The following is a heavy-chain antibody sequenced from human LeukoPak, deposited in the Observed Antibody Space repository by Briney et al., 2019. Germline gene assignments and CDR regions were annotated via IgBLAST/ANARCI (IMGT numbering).Heavy chain of an antibody. Sequence: GASVKVSCKASGGTFSSYAISWVRQAPGQGLEWMGGIIPIFGTANYAQKFQGRVTITTDESTSTAYMELSSLRSEDTAVYYCARWGEYSSSQPWVEEVGDAFDIWGQGTMVTVSS. J-gene: IGHJ3*02. CDR1: GGTFSSYA. CDR2: IIPIFGTA. V-gene: IGHV1-69*05. D-gene: IGHD6-6*01. CDR3: ARWGEYSSSQPWVEEVGDAFDI.